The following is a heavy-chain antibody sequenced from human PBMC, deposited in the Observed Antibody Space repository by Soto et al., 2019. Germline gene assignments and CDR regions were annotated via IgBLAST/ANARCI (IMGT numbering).Heavy chain of an antibody. D-gene: IGHD3-3*01. CDR1: GGSISNYY. CDR2: IDTSGST. Sequence: LTCTASGGSISNYYCNWIRQPAGKGLEWIGRIDTSGSTNYNPSLKSRVTMSVDTSKQEFSLKLSSVTAADTALYYCARGGQGFLSCPFDYRGRGPLVTVSS. J-gene: IGHJ4*02. CDR3: ARGGQGFLSCPFDY. V-gene: IGHV4-4*07.